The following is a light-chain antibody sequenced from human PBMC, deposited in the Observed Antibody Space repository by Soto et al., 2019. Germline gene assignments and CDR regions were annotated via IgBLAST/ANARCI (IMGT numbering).Light chain of an antibody. Sequence: EIVVAQSPAPPSLSPGEKSTPSFMSSQSVNTNFAWYQQKPGQAPRLLIYGASTRATGIPARFSGSGSGTEFTLTISSLQSEDFAVYYCQQYNNWPSWTFGQGTKVDIK. J-gene: IGKJ1*01. CDR1: QSVNTN. CDR3: QQYNNWPSWT. V-gene: IGKV3-15*01. CDR2: GAS.